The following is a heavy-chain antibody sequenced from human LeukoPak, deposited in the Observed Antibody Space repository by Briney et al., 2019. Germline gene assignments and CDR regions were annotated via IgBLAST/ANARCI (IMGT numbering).Heavy chain of an antibody. CDR2: ISGSGGST. J-gene: IGHJ4*02. D-gene: IGHD3-3*01. Sequence: GGSLRLSCAASGFTFNSYAMSWVRQAPGKGLEWVSAISGSGGSTYYADSVKGRFTISRDNSKNTLYLQMNSLRAEDTAVYYCAKGRGDFWSGYSDYWGQGTLVTVSS. CDR3: AKGRGDFWSGYSDY. V-gene: IGHV3-23*01. CDR1: GFTFNSYA.